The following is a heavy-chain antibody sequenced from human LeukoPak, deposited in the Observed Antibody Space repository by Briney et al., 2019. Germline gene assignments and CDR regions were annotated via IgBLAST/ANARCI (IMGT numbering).Heavy chain of an antibody. J-gene: IGHJ4*02. V-gene: IGHV1-8*03. CDR2: MNPNSGNT. D-gene: IGHD1-20*01. Sequence: ASVKVSCKASGYTLTSYDINWVRQATGQGLELMGWMNPNSGNTGYAQKFQGRVTITRNTSISTAYMELSSLRSEDTAVYYCARGDLVTGRYFDYWGQGTLVTVSS. CDR1: GYTLTSYD. CDR3: ARGDLVTGRYFDY.